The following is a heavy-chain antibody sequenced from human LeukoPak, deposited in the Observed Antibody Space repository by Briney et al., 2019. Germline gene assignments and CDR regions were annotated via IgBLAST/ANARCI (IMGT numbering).Heavy chain of an antibody. CDR1: GFTFSSYS. CDR3: ARARTVAEQYYFDY. V-gene: IGHV3-21*01. Sequence: PGGSLRLSCAASGFTFSSYSMNWVRQAPGKGLEWVSSISSSSSYIYYADSVKGRFTISRDNAKNSLYLQMNSLRAEDTAVYYCARARTVAEQYYFDYWGQGTLVTVSS. CDR2: ISSSSSYI. J-gene: IGHJ4*02. D-gene: IGHD6-19*01.